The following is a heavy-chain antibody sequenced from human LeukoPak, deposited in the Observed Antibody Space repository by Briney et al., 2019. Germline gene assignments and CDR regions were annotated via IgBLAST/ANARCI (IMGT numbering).Heavy chain of an antibody. J-gene: IGHJ4*02. CDR1: GFTFSSYA. CDR3: AKDHVYSSGWTTDLDY. Sequence: GGSLRLPCAASGFTFSSYAMHWARQAPGKGLEWVAVISYDGSSKYYADSVKGRFTISRDNSKNTLYLQMNSLRAEDTAVYYCAKDHVYSSGWTTDLDYWGQGTLVTVSS. D-gene: IGHD6-19*01. V-gene: IGHV3-30-3*01. CDR2: ISYDGSSK.